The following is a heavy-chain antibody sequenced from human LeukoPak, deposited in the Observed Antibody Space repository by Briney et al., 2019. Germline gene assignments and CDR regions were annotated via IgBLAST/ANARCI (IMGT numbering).Heavy chain of an antibody. Sequence: GGSLRLSCAASGFTFSSYSMNWVRQAPGKGLEWVSSISSSSSYIYYADSVKGRFTISRDNAKNSLCLQMNSLRAEDTAVYYCARDSPDIYYDSSGSFDYWGQGTLVTVSS. V-gene: IGHV3-21*01. CDR2: ISSSSSYI. J-gene: IGHJ4*02. CDR1: GFTFSSYS. CDR3: ARDSPDIYYDSSGSFDY. D-gene: IGHD3-22*01.